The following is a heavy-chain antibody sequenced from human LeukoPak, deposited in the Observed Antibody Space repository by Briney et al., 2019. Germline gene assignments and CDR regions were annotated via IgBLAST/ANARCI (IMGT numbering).Heavy chain of an antibody. CDR1: GFTFSSYG. Sequence: GGSLRLSCAASGFTFSSYGIHWVRRAPGKGLVWVSRINSDGSSTSYADSVKGRFTISRDNVKNTLYLQMNSLRAEDTAVYYCARDLPREGRYRVYYYMDVWGKGTTVTVSS. CDR3: ARDLPREGRYRVYYYMDV. D-gene: IGHD1-26*01. CDR2: INSDGSST. V-gene: IGHV3-74*01. J-gene: IGHJ6*03.